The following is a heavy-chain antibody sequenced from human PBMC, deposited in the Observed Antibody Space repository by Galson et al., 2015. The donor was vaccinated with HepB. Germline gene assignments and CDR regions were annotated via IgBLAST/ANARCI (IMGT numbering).Heavy chain of an antibody. Sequence: SLRLSCAASGFAFSGSAMHWVRQASGKGLEWVGRIRSKANSYATAYAASVKGRFTISRDDSKNTAYLQMNSLKTEDTAVNYCARLFDYGGSSNWGQGTLVTVSS. CDR1: GFAFSGSA. J-gene: IGHJ4*02. V-gene: IGHV3-73*01. CDR3: ARLFDYGGSSN. CDR2: IRSKANSYAT. D-gene: IGHD4-23*01.